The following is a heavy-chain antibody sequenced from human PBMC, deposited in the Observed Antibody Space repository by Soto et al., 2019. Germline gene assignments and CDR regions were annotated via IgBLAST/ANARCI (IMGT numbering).Heavy chain of an antibody. CDR3: AVSTVAGTFYYFYGLDV. CDR2: ISYDGSNQ. D-gene: IGHD6-19*01. Sequence: PGGSLRLSCAASGFTFSTYGMHWVRQAPGKGLKWVALISYDGSNQYYADSVRGRFTISRDTSKNTLYLQMNSLRAEDTAVYYCAVSTVAGTFYYFYGLDVWGQGTTVTVSS. V-gene: IGHV3-30*03. CDR1: GFTFSTYG. J-gene: IGHJ6*02.